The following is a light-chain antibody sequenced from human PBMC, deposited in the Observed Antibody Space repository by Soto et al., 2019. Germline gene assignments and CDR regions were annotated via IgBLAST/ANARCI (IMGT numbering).Light chain of an antibody. CDR1: TGAVTSGHF. V-gene: IGLV7-46*01. Sequence: QAVVTQEPSVTVSPGGTVTLTCGSSTGAVTSGHFPYWFQQKPGQGPRTLIYDTTKKRSWTPARFSGSLLGGKAALTLSGAQPEDEAEYYCLLSYTGAWVFGGGTKVTVL. CDR2: DTT. J-gene: IGLJ3*02. CDR3: LLSYTGAWV.